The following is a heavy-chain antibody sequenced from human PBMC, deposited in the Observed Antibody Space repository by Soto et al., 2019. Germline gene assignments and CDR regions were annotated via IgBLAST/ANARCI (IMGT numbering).Heavy chain of an antibody. CDR1: GFTFSPFW. CDR2: ITSDGNST. J-gene: IGHJ4*02. D-gene: IGHD2-2*01. CDR3: ARGSTHFDH. V-gene: IGHV3-74*01. Sequence: EVQLVESGGGLVQPGGSLRLSCAASGFTFSPFWMHWVRQVPGKGPVWVSRITSDGNSTSYADSVKGRFTISRDNAKNTLYLKMNILRAEDTAVYYCARGSTHFDHWGQGTLVTVSS.